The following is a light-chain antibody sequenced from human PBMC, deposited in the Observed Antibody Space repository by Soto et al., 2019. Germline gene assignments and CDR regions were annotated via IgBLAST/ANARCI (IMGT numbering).Light chain of an antibody. CDR2: DAS. Sequence: AIQLTQSPSSLSASVGDRVTITCRASQGTSSALAWYQQKPGKAPKLLIYDASSLESGVPSRFSGSGSGTDFTLTISSLQPEDFATYYCQQFNSYPTFGQGTRLEIK. CDR1: QGTSSA. V-gene: IGKV1-13*02. CDR3: QQFNSYPT. J-gene: IGKJ5*01.